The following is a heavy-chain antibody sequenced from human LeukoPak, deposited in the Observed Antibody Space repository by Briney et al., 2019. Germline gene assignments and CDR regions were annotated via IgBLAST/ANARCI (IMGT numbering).Heavy chain of an antibody. D-gene: IGHD5-12*01. CDR2: INTDGSST. CDR3: AKAFSAYENWPPNWFDP. V-gene: IGHV3-74*01. Sequence: PGGSLRLSCAASGFTFSSYWMHWVRQAPGKGLVWVSRINTDGSSTSYVDSVKGRLTISRDNSKNTLYLQMSSLRAEDTAVYYCAKAFSAYENWPPNWFDPWGQGTLVTVSS. J-gene: IGHJ5*02. CDR1: GFTFSSYW.